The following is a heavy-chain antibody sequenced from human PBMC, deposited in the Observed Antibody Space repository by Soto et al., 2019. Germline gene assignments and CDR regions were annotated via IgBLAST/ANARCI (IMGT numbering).Heavy chain of an antibody. V-gene: IGHV4-34*01. J-gene: IGHJ4*02. D-gene: IGHD5-18*01. CDR3: ASGVSIPRCAH. CDR2: INHSGST. CDR1: GGSFSGYY. Sequence: QVQLQQWGAGLLKPSETLSLTCAVYGGSFSGYYWSLIRQPPGKGLEWIGEINHSGSTNYNPSLKSRVTKAVDTSKNQLSRTLSSVAASSTALYYCASGVSIPRCAHWGQGTLVTVSS.